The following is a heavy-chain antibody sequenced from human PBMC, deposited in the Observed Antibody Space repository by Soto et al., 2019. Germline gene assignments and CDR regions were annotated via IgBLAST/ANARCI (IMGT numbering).Heavy chain of an antibody. CDR2: IYSGGST. J-gene: IGHJ4*02. CDR3: AGGRGYDFWSGYSEPRIDY. Sequence: GGSLRLSCAASGFTVSSNYMSWVRQAPGKGLEWVSVIYSGGSTYYADSVKGRFTISRDNSKNTLYLQMNSLRAEDTAVYYCAGGRGYDFWSGYSEPRIDYWGQGTLVTVSS. CDR1: GFTVSSNY. D-gene: IGHD3-3*01. V-gene: IGHV3-66*01.